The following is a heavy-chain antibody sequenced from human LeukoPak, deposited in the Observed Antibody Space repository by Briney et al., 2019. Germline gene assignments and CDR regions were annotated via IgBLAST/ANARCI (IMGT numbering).Heavy chain of an antibody. V-gene: IGHV4-34*01. CDR2: INHSGST. Sequence: SETLSLTCAVYGGSFSGYYWSWIRQPPGKGLEWIGEINHSGSTNYNPSLKSRVPISVDTSKTQCSLKLSSVTAADTAVYYCARGDYYDSSVPGYWGQGTLVTVSS. J-gene: IGHJ4*02. D-gene: IGHD3-22*01. CDR3: ARGDYYDSSVPGY. CDR1: GGSFSGYY.